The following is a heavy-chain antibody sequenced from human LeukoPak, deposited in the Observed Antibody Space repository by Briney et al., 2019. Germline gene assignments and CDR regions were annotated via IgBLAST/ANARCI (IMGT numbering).Heavy chain of an antibody. D-gene: IGHD4-17*01. CDR3: ARAGYGDVDAFDI. J-gene: IGHJ3*02. Sequence: GWSLRLSCTASGFTFSDYYMNWIRQAPGKGLEWVSYISSSGSTIYYADSVKGRFTISRDNAKNSLYLQMNSLRAEDTAVYYCARAGYGDVDAFDIWGQGTMVTVSS. V-gene: IGHV3-11*04. CDR1: GFTFSDYY. CDR2: ISSSGSTI.